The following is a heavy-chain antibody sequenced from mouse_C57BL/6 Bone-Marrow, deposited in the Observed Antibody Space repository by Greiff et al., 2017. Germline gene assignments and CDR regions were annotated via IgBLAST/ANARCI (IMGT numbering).Heavy chain of an antibody. J-gene: IGHJ4*01. CDR2: IWSGGST. CDR1: GFSLTSYG. D-gene: IGHD2-4*01. CDR3: ARNWGLRRGCYAMDY. V-gene: IGHV2-2*01. Sequence: VKLLESGPGLVQPSQSLSITCTVSGFSLTSYGVHWVRQSPGKGLEWLGVIWSGGSTDYNAAFISRLSISKDNFKSHVFFKMDSLQADYTAIDYCARNWGLRRGCYAMDYWGQGTSVTVSS.